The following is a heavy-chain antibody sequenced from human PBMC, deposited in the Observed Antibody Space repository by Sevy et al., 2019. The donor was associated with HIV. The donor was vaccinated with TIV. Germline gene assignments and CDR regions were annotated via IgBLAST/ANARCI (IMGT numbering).Heavy chain of an antibody. CDR2: INWNGAGT. J-gene: IGHJ4*02. D-gene: IGHD2-21*02. CDR1: GFTFNDYD. Sequence: GGSLRLSCAASGFTFNDYDMSWVRQAPGKGLKWVSAINWNGAGTSYADSVKGRFTVSRDNAKNSLYLQMNTLRVEETAFYFCVREKFCVGDSDYFDYWGQGILGTVSS. CDR3: VREKFCVGDSDYFDY. V-gene: IGHV3-20*04.